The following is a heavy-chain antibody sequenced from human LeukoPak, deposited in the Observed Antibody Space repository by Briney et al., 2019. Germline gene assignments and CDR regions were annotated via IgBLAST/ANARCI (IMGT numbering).Heavy chain of an antibody. D-gene: IGHD1-26*01. J-gene: IGHJ3*02. V-gene: IGHV1-8*03. CDR2: MNPNSGNT. Sequence: ASVKVSCKASGYTFSSYDINWVRQATGQGLEWMGWMNPNSGNTGYSQNFQGRVTITRNTSISAAYMELSSLRSEDTAVYYCARAAYSGSYYGAFDIWGQGTMVTVSS. CDR3: ARAAYSGSYYGAFDI. CDR1: GYTFSSYD.